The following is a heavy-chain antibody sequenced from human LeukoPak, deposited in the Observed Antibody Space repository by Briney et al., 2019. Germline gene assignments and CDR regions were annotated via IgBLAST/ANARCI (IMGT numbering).Heavy chain of an antibody. CDR2: INHSGST. CDR1: GGSFSGYY. CDR3: ARRLYYYGSGSLFDY. Sequence: PSETLSLTCAVYGGSFSGYYWSWIRQPPGKGLEWIGEINHSGSTNYNPSLKSRVTISVDTSKNQFSLKLSSVTAADTAVYYCARRLYYYGSGSLFDYWGQGTLVTVSS. D-gene: IGHD3-10*01. V-gene: IGHV4-34*01. J-gene: IGHJ4*02.